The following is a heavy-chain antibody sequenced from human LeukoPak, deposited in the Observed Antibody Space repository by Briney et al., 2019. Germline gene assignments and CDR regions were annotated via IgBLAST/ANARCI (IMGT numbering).Heavy chain of an antibody. D-gene: IGHD6-6*01. CDR2: IIPIFGTA. Sequence: ASVKVSCKASGGTFSSYAISWVRQAPGQGLEWMGGIIPIFGTANYAQKFQGRVTITTDESTSTAYMELSSLRSEDTAVYYRARTSSSPSGFDYWGQGTLVTVSS. CDR3: ARTSSSPSGFDY. CDR1: GGTFSSYA. V-gene: IGHV1-69*05. J-gene: IGHJ4*02.